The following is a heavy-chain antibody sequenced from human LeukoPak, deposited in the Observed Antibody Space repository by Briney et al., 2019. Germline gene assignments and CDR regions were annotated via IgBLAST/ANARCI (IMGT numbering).Heavy chain of an antibody. J-gene: IGHJ4*02. D-gene: IGHD5-24*01. CDR3: VRHISTNTGYFDS. V-gene: IGHV4-39*01. Sequence: SETLSLTCTVSGGSINSHSYYWGWIRQPPGKGLEWIGSVYYEGTSCSNPSLKTRVGVFVDTSRDQFSLDLDFVTAADTALYYCVRHISTNTGYFDSCGQGTLVSVSS. CDR1: GGSINSHSYY. CDR2: VYYEGTS.